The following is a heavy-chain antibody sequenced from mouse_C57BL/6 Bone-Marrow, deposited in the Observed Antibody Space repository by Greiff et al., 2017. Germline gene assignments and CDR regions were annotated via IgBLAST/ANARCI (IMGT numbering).Heavy chain of an antibody. CDR3: ARFEDY. CDR1: GYTFTSYW. J-gene: IGHJ2*01. Sequence: QVQLQQPGAELVRPGTSVKLSCKASGYTFTSYWMQWVTQRPGQGLEWIGVIDPSDSYTNYNQKFKGKATLTVDTSSSTAYMQLSSLTSEDSAVYYCARFEDYWGQGTTLTVSS. V-gene: IGHV1-59*01. CDR2: IDPSDSYT.